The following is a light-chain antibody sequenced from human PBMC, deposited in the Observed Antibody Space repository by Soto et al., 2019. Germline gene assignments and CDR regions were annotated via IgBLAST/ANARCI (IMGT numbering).Light chain of an antibody. Sequence: EIVLTQSPATLSLSPGERATLSCRASQSVSRYLAWYQQKPGQAPRLLIYDASSRAIGIPARFSGSGSGTEFTLTISSLEPEDFAVYYCQQRSNWPPGYTFGQGTKLEMK. J-gene: IGKJ2*01. V-gene: IGKV3-11*01. CDR1: QSVSRY. CDR2: DAS. CDR3: QQRSNWPPGYT.